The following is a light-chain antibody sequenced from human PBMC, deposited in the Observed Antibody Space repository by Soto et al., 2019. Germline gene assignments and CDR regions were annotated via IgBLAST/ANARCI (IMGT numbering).Light chain of an antibody. J-gene: IGKJ4*01. CDR1: QSISTY. V-gene: IGKV3-11*01. CDR2: DAS. Sequence: EIVLTQSPATLSLSPGKRGTLSCRASQSISTYLAWYQQKPGQAPRLLMYDASSRATGIPARFSGSGSGTDFTLTISSLEPEDFAVYYCQQRSTWPLTFGGGTKMEIK. CDR3: QQRSTWPLT.